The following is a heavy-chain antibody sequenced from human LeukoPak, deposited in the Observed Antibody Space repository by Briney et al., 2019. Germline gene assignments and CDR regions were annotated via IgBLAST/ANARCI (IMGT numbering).Heavy chain of an antibody. CDR1: GSSFGNYA. D-gene: IGHD2-21*01. CDR3: VKDPRDTYGTNWFDS. Sequence: PGGSLRLACGASGSSFGNYAMSWVRQAPGKGLQWVSQISGTGGATWYAGFARDRFTISRDNSKKTLYLQMSGLRVEDTAMYYCVKDPRDTYGTNWFDSSGQGTLLIVSS. V-gene: IGHV3-23*01. CDR2: ISGTGGAT. J-gene: IGHJ5*01.